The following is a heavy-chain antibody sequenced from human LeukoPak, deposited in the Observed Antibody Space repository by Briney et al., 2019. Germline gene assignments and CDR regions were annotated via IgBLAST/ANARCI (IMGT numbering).Heavy chain of an antibody. CDR1: GGTLSSYP. V-gene: IGHV1-69*02. CDR3: ARPRSTESGSYNWFDP. J-gene: IGHJ5*02. CDR2: IIPFVGLT. D-gene: IGHD1-26*01. Sequence: ASVKVSCKASGGTLSSYPISWIRQAPGQGLELIGRIIPFVGLTNYAPRFQGRVTITADKDTTTAYMELSGLTSEDTAVYYCARPRSTESGSYNWFDPWGQGTPVTVSS.